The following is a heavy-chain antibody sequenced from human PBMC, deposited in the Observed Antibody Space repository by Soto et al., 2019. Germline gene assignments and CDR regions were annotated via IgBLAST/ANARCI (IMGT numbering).Heavy chain of an antibody. CDR2: INTYNGNR. V-gene: IGHV1-18*01. J-gene: IGHJ4*02. CDR3: TSDRLRGYDSSGFYS. D-gene: IGHD3-22*01. CDR1: GYSFSSYG. Sequence: QVQLVQSGAELRKPGASVKVSCKASGYSFSSYGINWVRQAPGQGLEWMGWINTYNGNRNYAQKFEDRVTMTTATSTNTVYMKRRSLKSDDTAIYYCTSDRLRGYDSSGFYSWGQGTLVTVSS.